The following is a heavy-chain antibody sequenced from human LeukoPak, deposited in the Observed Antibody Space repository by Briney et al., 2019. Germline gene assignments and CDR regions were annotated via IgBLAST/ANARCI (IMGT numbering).Heavy chain of an antibody. CDR2: INYSGST. V-gene: IGHV4-39*01. D-gene: IGHD3-3*01. CDR3: ASHSGRYDFWSGYYLGWFDP. Sequence: SETLSLTCTVSGGSISSSSYYWGWIRQPPGKGLEWIGSINYSGSTYYNPSLKSRVTISVDTSKNQFSLKLSSVTAADTAVYYCASHSGRYDFWSGYYLGWFDPWGQGTLVTVSS. J-gene: IGHJ5*02. CDR1: GGSISSSSYY.